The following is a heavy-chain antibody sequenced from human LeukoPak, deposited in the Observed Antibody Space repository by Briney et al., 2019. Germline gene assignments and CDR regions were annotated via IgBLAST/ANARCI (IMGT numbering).Heavy chain of an antibody. D-gene: IGHD5-12*01. Sequence: SETLSLTCAVYGGSFSGYYWSWIRQPPGKGLEWIGEINHSGSTNYNPSLKSRVTISVDTSKNQFSLKLSSVTAADTAVYYCASLPGYETSPSDWGQGTLVTVSS. CDR2: INHSGST. J-gene: IGHJ4*02. CDR1: GGSFSGYY. V-gene: IGHV4-34*01. CDR3: ASLPGYETSPSD.